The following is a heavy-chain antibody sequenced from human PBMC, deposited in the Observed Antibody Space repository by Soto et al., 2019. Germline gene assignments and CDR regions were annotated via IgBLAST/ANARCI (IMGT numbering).Heavy chain of an antibody. D-gene: IGHD2-2*01. V-gene: IGHV4-59*01. J-gene: IGHJ6*02. Sequence: SETLSLTCTVSGGSISSYYWSWIRQPPGKGLEWIGYIYYSGSTNYDPSLKSRVTISVDTSKNQFSLKLSSVTAADTAVYYCVGVVPAATHYYYYGMDVWGQGTTVTVSS. CDR3: VGVVPAATHYYYYGMDV. CDR1: GGSISSYY. CDR2: IYYSGST.